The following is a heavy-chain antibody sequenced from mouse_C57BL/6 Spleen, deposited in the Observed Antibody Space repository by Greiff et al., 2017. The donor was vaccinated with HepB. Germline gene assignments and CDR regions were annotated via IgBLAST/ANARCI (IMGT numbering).Heavy chain of an antibody. Sequence: QVQLQQPGAELVRPGTSVKLSCKASGYTFTSYWMHWVKQRPGQGLEWIGVIDPSDSYTNYNQKFKGKATLTVDTSSSTAYMQLSSLTSEDSAVYYCARGQLRLQAMDDWGQGTSVTVSS. CDR2: IDPSDSYT. CDR1: GYTFTSYW. D-gene: IGHD3-2*02. V-gene: IGHV1-59*01. J-gene: IGHJ4*01. CDR3: ARGQLRLQAMDD.